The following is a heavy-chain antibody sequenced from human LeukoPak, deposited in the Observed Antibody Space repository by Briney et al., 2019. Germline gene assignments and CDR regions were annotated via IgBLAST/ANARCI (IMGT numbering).Heavy chain of an antibody. CDR2: ISSGSSTI. Sequence: PGGSLRLSCAASGFTFSSYSMNWVRQAPGKGLEWVSYISSGSSTIYYADSVKGRFTISRDNAKNSQYLQMNRLRVEDTAVYYCARVGLDRRGYSGYEAFDYWGQGTLVTVSS. J-gene: IGHJ4*02. CDR1: GFTFSSYS. CDR3: ARVGLDRRGYSGYEAFDY. D-gene: IGHD5-12*01. V-gene: IGHV3-48*04.